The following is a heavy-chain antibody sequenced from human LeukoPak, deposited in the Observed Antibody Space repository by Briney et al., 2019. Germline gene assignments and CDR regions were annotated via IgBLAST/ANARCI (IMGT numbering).Heavy chain of an antibody. Sequence: ASVKVSCKASGYTFTSYGISWVRQAPGQGLEWMGWISAYNGNTNYAQKLQGRVTMTTDTSTSTAYMELRSLRSDDTAVYYCARDLSSPFLGATTPPCDYWGQGTLVTVSS. CDR3: ARDLSSPFLGATTPPCDY. D-gene: IGHD1-26*01. J-gene: IGHJ4*02. V-gene: IGHV1-18*01. CDR2: ISAYNGNT. CDR1: GYTFTSYG.